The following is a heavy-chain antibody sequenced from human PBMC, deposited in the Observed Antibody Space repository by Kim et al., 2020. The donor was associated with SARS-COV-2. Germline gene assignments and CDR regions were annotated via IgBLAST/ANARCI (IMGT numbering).Heavy chain of an antibody. J-gene: IGHJ4*02. D-gene: IGHD6-19*01. CDR3: ARVLSGWYVDY. CDR2: I. Sequence: IYYADSVKGRFTISRDNAKNSLYLQMSSLRDEDTAVYYCARVLSGWYVDYWGQGTLVTVSS. V-gene: IGHV3-48*02.